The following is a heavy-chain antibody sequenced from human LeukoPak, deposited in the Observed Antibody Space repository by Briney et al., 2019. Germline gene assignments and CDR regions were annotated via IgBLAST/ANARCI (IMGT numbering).Heavy chain of an antibody. CDR1: GFTFSSYW. J-gene: IGHJ4*02. Sequence: PGGSLRLSCAASGFTFSSYWMHWVRQAPGKGLVWVSRINSDGSSTSYADSVKGRFTISRDNAKNTLYLQMNSLRAEDTAVYYCARDPACYYDSSTPPPGDYWGQGTLVTVSS. CDR2: INSDGSST. CDR3: ARDPACYYDSSTPPPGDY. D-gene: IGHD3-22*01. V-gene: IGHV3-74*01.